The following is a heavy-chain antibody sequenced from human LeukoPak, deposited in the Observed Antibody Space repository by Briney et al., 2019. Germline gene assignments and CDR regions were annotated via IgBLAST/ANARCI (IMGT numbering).Heavy chain of an antibody. Sequence: PSETLSLTCTVSGGSISSYYWSWIRQPPGKGLEWIGYIYYSGSATYNPSLKSRVTISVDTSKNQFSLKLSSVTAADTAVYYCARGIAVAGLEFDYWGQGTLVTVSS. CDR2: IYYSGSA. CDR3: ARGIAVAGLEFDY. CDR1: GGSISSYY. D-gene: IGHD6-19*01. V-gene: IGHV4-59*01. J-gene: IGHJ4*02.